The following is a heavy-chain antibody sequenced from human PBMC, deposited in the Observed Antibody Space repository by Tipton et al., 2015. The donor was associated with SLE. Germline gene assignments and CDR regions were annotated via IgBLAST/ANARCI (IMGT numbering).Heavy chain of an antibody. J-gene: IGHJ4*02. Sequence: QLVQSGSELKKPGASVKVSCKASGYTFSTYAMYWVRQAPGQGLEWMGWINTNTGNPTYAQGLTGRFVFSLDTSVNTAYLQIGSLKAADTGVYYCARARDGSYGLAYWGQGTLVTVSS. V-gene: IGHV7-4-1*01. CDR1: GYTFSTYA. CDR3: ARARDGSYGLAY. D-gene: IGHD3-16*01. CDR2: INTNTGNP.